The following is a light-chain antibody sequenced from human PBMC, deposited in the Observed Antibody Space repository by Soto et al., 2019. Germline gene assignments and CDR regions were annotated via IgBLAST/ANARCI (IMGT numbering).Light chain of an antibody. V-gene: IGKV1-9*01. CDR3: QQLNSYPIT. Sequence: IQLTQSPSSLSASVGYRVTITCRASQGISSYLAWYQQKPGKAPKXLIYAASTLQSGVPSRFSGSGSGTDGTLTISSLQTEDCATYYCQQLNSYPITFGQGTRLEIK. CDR1: QGISSY. CDR2: AAS. J-gene: IGKJ5*01.